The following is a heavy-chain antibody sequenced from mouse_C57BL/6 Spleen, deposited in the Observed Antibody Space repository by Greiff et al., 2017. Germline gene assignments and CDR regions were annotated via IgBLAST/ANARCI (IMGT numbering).Heavy chain of an antibody. D-gene: IGHD2-3*01. CDR2: ISSGGDYI. J-gene: IGHJ2*01. V-gene: IGHV5-9-1*02. Sequence: EVQLVESGEGLVKPGGSLKLSCAASGFTFSSYAMSWVRQTPEKRLEWVAYISSGGDYIYYADTVKGRFTISRDNARNTLYLQMSSLKSEDTAMYYCTRALYDGYYVGYWGQGTTLTVSS. CDR1: GFTFSSYA. CDR3: TRALYDGYYVGY.